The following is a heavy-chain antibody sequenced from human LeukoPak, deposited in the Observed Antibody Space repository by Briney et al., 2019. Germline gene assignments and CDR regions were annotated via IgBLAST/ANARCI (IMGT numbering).Heavy chain of an antibody. Sequence: SETLSLTCTVSGGSISSSSYYWGWIRQPPGKGLEWIGSIYYSGSTYYNPSLKRRVTISVDTSKNQFSLKLSSVTAADTAVYYCARRGDGYNDFDYWGQGTLVTVSS. CDR1: GGSISSSSYY. J-gene: IGHJ4*02. V-gene: IGHV4-39*01. CDR3: ARRGDGYNDFDY. CDR2: IYYSGST. D-gene: IGHD5-24*01.